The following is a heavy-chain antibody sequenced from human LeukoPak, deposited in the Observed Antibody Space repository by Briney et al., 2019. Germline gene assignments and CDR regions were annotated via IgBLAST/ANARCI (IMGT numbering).Heavy chain of an antibody. CDR2: INPNSGVA. J-gene: IGHJ4*02. CDR1: GYTFTGYY. D-gene: IGHD3-16*01. CDR3: ASSFWGGGYGFY. V-gene: IGHV1-2*02. Sequence: ASVKVSCKASGYTFTGYYMHWVRQAPGQGLEWMGWINPNSGVANYAQKFQGRVSMTRDTSISTAYMELSRVRSDDTAVYYCASSFWGGGYGFYWGQGTLVTVSS.